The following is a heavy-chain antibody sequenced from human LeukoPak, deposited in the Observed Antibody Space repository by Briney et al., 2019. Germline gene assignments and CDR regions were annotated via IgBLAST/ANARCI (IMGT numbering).Heavy chain of an antibody. CDR2: INPNSGNT. V-gene: IGHV1-2*02. CDR1: GYTFSSYC. J-gene: IGHJ6*03. Sequence: ASVKVSCKASGYTFSSYCIHWVRQAPGQGLEWMGMINPNSGNTNYAQKFQGRVTMTKDTATSPAYMELSRLRSDDTAVYYCARRFQLPIDRYYYYYMDVWGKGTTVTVSS. D-gene: IGHD3-9*01. CDR3: ARRFQLPIDRYYYYYMDV.